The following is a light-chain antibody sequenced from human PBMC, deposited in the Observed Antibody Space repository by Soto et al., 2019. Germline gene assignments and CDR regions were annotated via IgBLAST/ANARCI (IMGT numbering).Light chain of an antibody. CDR2: EVT. J-gene: IGLJ2*01. CDR1: SSDVGSYNL. V-gene: IGLV2-23*02. CDR3: CSYAGTSTFLV. Sequence: QLVLTQPASVSGSPGQSITISCTGTSSDVGSYNLVSWYQHHPGKAPKLIIYEVTKRPSGVSYRFSGSKSGNKASLTISGLQAEDEAVYHCCSYAGTSTFLVFGGGTKLTVL.